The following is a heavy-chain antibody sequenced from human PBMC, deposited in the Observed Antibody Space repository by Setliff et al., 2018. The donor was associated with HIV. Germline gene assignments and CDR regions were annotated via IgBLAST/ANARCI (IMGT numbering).Heavy chain of an antibody. D-gene: IGHD1-1*01. CDR2: ISYSGST. CDR3: ARALNDGGDS. Sequence: TWETLSLTCTVSLDSISSYFWHWIRQPPGKGLEWIGYISYSGSTKYNPSLKSRLTISLEASQNQFSLRLTSVTAADTAMYYCARALNDGGDSWGQGTLVTVSS. CDR1: LDSISSYF. J-gene: IGHJ4*02. V-gene: IGHV4-59*01.